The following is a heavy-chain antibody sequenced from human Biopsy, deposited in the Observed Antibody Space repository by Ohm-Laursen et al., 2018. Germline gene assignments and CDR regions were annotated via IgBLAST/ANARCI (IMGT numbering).Heavy chain of an antibody. CDR2: ISTYIDDT. J-gene: IGHJ3*02. Sequence: ASVKVSCKPSGYTFTAYGISWVRQAPGQGLEWMGWISTYIDDTNIAQKFQGRVRMTTDTSTRTAYMELRSLRSGDTAIYFCARDPGYDFWSGSDPFDIWGQGTLVTVS. V-gene: IGHV1-18*04. CDR3: ARDPGYDFWSGSDPFDI. CDR1: GYTFTAYG. D-gene: IGHD3-3*01.